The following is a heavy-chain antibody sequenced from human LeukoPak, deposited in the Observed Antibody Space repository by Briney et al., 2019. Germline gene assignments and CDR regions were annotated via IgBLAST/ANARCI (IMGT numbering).Heavy chain of an antibody. CDR1: GFTFSSYG. CDR2: IWYDGSNK. V-gene: IGHV3-33*01. CDR3: ARVIAAAGSPVYDAFDI. D-gene: IGHD6-13*01. J-gene: IGHJ3*02. Sequence: GRSLRLSCAASGFTFSSYGMHWVRQAPGKGLEWVAVIWYDGSNKYYADSVKGRFTISRDNSKNTLYLQMNSLRAEDTAVYYCARVIAAAGSPVYDAFDIWGQGTMVTVSS.